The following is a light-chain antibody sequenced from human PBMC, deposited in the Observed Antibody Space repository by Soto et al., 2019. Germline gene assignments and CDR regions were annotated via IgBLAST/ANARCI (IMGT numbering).Light chain of an antibody. J-gene: IGKJ1*01. CDR1: QSVNSH. V-gene: IGKV3-15*01. CDR3: QQYNNWLWT. Sequence: DIVMTQSPATLSVSPGERATISCRASQSVNSHLAWYQQRPGQAPRLLIYGASTRATGVPARFSGSGYGTEFTLTINSLQSEDFAVYYCQQYNNWLWTFGQGTKVDI. CDR2: GAS.